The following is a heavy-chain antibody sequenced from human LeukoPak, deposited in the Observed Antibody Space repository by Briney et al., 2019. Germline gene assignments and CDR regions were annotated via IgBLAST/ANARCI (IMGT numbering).Heavy chain of an antibody. Sequence: GGSLRLSCAASGFTFSSYAMSWVRQAPGKGLEWVSAISGSGGSTYYADSVKGRFTISRDNSKNTLYLQMNSLRAGDTAVYYCAKVIGTYYDFWSGYFDYWGQGTLVTVSS. CDR2: ISGSGGST. CDR3: AKVIGTYYDFWSGYFDY. D-gene: IGHD3-3*01. CDR1: GFTFSSYA. J-gene: IGHJ4*02. V-gene: IGHV3-23*01.